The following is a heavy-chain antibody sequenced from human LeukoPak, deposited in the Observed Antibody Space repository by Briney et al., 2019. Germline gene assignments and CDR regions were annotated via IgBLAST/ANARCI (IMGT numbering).Heavy chain of an antibody. J-gene: IGHJ4*02. Sequence: ASVKVSCKASGYTFTGYYMHWVRQAPGQGLEWMGWINPNSGGTNYAQKFQGRVTMTRDTSISTAYMELSRLRSDDTAVYYCAREWVGGYSSSSRGYYFDYWGQGTLVTVYS. CDR3: AREWVGGYSSSSRGYYFDY. CDR1: GYTFTGYY. V-gene: IGHV1-2*02. D-gene: IGHD6-6*01. CDR2: INPNSGGT.